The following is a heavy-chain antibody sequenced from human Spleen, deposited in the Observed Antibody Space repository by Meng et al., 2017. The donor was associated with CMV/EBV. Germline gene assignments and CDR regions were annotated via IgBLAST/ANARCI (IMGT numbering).Heavy chain of an antibody. CDR2: IYPGDSDT. V-gene: IGHV5-51*01. CDR1: GYSFTSYW. Sequence: KVSCKGSGYSFTSYWIGWVRQMPGKGLEWMGIIYPGDSDTRYSPSFQGQVTISADKSISTAYLQWSSLKASDTAMYYCARREYYYDSSGYGKPVAFDIWGQGTMVTVSS. J-gene: IGHJ3*02. CDR3: ARREYYYDSSGYGKPVAFDI. D-gene: IGHD3-22*01.